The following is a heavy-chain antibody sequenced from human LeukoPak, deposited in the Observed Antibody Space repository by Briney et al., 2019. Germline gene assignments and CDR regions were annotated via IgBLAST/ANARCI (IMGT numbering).Heavy chain of an antibody. D-gene: IGHD6-13*01. CDR3: ARDYPIAAAGPFDI. V-gene: IGHV3-30-3*01. CDR2: ISYDGSNK. J-gene: IGHJ3*02. CDR1: GFTFSSYA. Sequence: GGSLRLSCAASGFTFSSYAMHWVRQAPGKGLEWVAVISYDGSNKYYADSVKGRFTISRDNSKNTLYLQMNSLRAEDTAVYYCARDYPIAAAGPFDIWGQGTMVTVSS.